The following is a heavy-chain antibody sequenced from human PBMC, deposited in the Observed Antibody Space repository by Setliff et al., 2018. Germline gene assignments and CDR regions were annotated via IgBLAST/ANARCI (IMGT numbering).Heavy chain of an antibody. V-gene: IGHV4-39*01. D-gene: IGHD4-17*01. J-gene: IGHJ4*02. CDR1: GGSISSSSYY. Sequence: SETLSLTCTVSGGSISSSSYYWGWIRQPPGKGLEWIGSIYYSGSTYYNPSLKSRVTISVDTSKNQFSLKLSSVTAADTAVYYCARRDGDFDYWGQGTLVTV. CDR3: ARRDGDFDY. CDR2: IYYSGST.